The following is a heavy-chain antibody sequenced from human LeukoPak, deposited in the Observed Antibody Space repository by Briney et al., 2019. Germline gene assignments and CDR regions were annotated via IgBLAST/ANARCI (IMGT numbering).Heavy chain of an antibody. J-gene: IGHJ4*02. D-gene: IGHD3-22*01. V-gene: IGHV4-39*01. CDR3: ARSYYYDYRQIDY. CDR2: IYYSGST. CDR1: GDSISTSSYY. Sequence: SETLSLTCTASGDSISTSSYYWGWIRQPPGKGLEWPGSIYYSGSTYYNPSLKSRVTISVDTSENQFSLNLYSVTAADTAVFYCARSYYYDYRQIDYWGQGTLVTVSS.